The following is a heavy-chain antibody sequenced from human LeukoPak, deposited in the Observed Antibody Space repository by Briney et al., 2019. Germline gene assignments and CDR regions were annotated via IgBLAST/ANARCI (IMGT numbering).Heavy chain of an antibody. Sequence: PGGSLRLSCAASGFTFSSYSMNWVRQAPGKGLEWVSSISSSSSYIYYADSVKGRFTISRDDAKNSLYLQMNSLRAEDTAVYYCARDGLLGGYYYYYGMDVWGQGTTVTVSS. CDR3: ARDGLLGGYYYYYGMDV. CDR1: GFTFSSYS. J-gene: IGHJ6*02. V-gene: IGHV3-21*01. CDR2: ISSSSSYI. D-gene: IGHD5-18*01.